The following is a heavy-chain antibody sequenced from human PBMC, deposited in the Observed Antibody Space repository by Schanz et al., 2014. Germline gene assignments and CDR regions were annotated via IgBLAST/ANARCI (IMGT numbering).Heavy chain of an antibody. D-gene: IGHD3-3*01. V-gene: IGHV1-18*01. Sequence: QVQLVQSGAEVKKPGASVKVSCKASRYTFTSYGISWVRQAPGQGLEWVGRISAYNGNTKYPQKLQGRVTMTTDTSKSTAYMEMRSLRSDDTAVYCCARDAADFFCVGAGEDYWGQGTLVTVSS. CDR1: RYTFTSYG. CDR2: ISAYNGNT. J-gene: IGHJ4*02. CDR3: ARDAADFFCVGAGEDY.